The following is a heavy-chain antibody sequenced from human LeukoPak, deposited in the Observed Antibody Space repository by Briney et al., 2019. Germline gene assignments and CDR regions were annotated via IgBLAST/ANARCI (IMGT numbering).Heavy chain of an antibody. D-gene: IGHD1-26*01. V-gene: IGHV3-30*03. CDR2: ISHDGNSR. CDR3: ATLDSGSDYFDY. J-gene: IGHJ4*02. Sequence: GGSLRLSCAASGFTLSTCGMHWVRQAPGKGLEWVAMISHDGNSRQYADFAKGRFTISRDNSKNTLYLQMNSLRAEDTAVYYCATLDSGSDYFDYWGQGTLVTVSS. CDR1: GFTLSTCG.